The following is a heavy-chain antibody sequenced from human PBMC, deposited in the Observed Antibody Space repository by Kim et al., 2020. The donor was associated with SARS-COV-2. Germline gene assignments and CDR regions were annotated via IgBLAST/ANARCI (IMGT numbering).Heavy chain of an antibody. D-gene: IGHD3-3*01. CDR2: IYYSGST. Sequence: SETLSLTCTVSGGSISSGGYYWSWIRQHPRKGLEWIGYIYYSGSTYYNPSIKSRVTISVDTSKNQLSLKLSSVTAADTAVYYCARAIGITIFGVVIVNLFDPLVQRTLVTVSS. CDR1: GGSISSGGYY. CDR3: ARAIGITIFGVVIVNLFDP. V-gene: IGHV4-31*03. J-gene: IGHJ5*02.